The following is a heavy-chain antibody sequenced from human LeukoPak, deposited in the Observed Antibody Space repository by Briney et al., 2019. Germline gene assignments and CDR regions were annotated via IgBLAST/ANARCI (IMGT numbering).Heavy chain of an antibody. Sequence: PGGSLRLSCAASGFTVSSNYMSWVRQAPGKGLEWVSVIYSGGSTYYADSVKGRFTISRDNSKNTLYLQMNSLRAEDTAVYYCATAWVVIGLLYFDYWGQGTLVTVSS. V-gene: IGHV3-66*01. D-gene: IGHD4-23*01. CDR2: IYSGGST. CDR1: GFTVSSNY. J-gene: IGHJ4*02. CDR3: ATAWVVIGLLYFDY.